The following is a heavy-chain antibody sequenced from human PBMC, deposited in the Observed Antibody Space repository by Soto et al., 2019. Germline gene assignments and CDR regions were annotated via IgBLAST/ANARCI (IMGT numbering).Heavy chain of an antibody. CDR3: ASVGYCSSTSCPQVNYYYYGMDV. Sequence: SVKVSCKASGGTFSSYAISWVRQAPGQGLEWMGGIIPIFGTANYAQKFQGRVTITADKSTSTAYMELSSLRSEDTAVYYCASVGYCSSTSCPQVNYYYYGMDVWGQGTTVTFSS. J-gene: IGHJ6*02. D-gene: IGHD2-2*01. CDR1: GGTFSSYA. CDR2: IIPIFGTA. V-gene: IGHV1-69*06.